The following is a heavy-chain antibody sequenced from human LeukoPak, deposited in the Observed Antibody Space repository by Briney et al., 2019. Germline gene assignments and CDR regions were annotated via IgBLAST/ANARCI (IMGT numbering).Heavy chain of an antibody. CDR2: IKQDGSEK. CDR1: GFTFSSYW. Sequence: GGSLRLSCAASGFTFSSYWMSWVRQAPGKGLEWVANIKQDGSEKYYVDSVKGRFTISRDNAKNSLYLQMNSLKTEDTAVYYCTRDYDILTGYPLPFDYWGQGTLVTVSS. J-gene: IGHJ4*02. V-gene: IGHV3-7*03. CDR3: TRDYDILTGYPLPFDY. D-gene: IGHD3-9*01.